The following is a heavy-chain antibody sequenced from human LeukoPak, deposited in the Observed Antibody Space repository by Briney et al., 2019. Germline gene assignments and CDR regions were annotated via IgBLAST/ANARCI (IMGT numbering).Heavy chain of an antibody. CDR1: GFTVSSNY. D-gene: IGHD1-26*01. CDR3: ARDMSGTYSFDY. Sequence: GGSLRLSCAASGFTVSSNYMSWARQAPGKGLEWVSVIYSGGSTYYADSVKGRFTISRDNSKNTLFLELSSLRTDDTAVYYCARDMSGTYSFDYWGQGTLVTVSS. CDR2: IYSGGST. V-gene: IGHV3-53*05. J-gene: IGHJ4*02.